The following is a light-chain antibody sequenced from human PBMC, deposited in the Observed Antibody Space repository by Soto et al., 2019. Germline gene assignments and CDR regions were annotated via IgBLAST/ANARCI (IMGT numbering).Light chain of an antibody. J-gene: IGLJ1*01. CDR3: CSYAGSYV. CDR2: DVS. Sequence: QSALTQPRSVSGSPGQSVTISCTGTSSDVGGYNYVSWYQQHPGKAPKLMIYDVSKRPSGVPDRFSGSKSGNMASLTISGLQAEDEADYYCCSYAGSYVFGTGTKLTVL. V-gene: IGLV2-11*01. CDR1: SSDVGGYNY.